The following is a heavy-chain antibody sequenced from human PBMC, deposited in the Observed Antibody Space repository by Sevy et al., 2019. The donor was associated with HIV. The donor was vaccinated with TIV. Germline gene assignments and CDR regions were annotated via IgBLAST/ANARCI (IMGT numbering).Heavy chain of an antibody. CDR1: GGTFSSYA. CDR3: ARDLRVVVPAAKYAGGRYYYYYMDV. CDR2: IIPIFGTA. J-gene: IGHJ6*03. Sequence: ASVKVSCKASGGTFSSYAISWVRQAPGQGLEWMGGIIPIFGTANYAQKFQGRVTITADKSTSTAYMELSSRRSEDTAVYYCARDLRVVVPAAKYAGGRYYYYYMDVWGKGTTVTVSS. V-gene: IGHV1-69*06. D-gene: IGHD2-2*01.